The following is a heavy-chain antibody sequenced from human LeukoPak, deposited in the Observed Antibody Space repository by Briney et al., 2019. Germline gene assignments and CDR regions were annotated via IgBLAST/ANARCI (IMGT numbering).Heavy chain of an antibody. Sequence: PSETLSLTCTVSGGSISSSSYYWGWLRQPPGTGLEWIGSIYYSGSTYYNPSLKSRVTISVDTSKNQFSLKLSSVTAADTAVYYCALGVVTASTWFDPWGQGTLVTVSS. J-gene: IGHJ5*02. CDR3: ALGVVTASTWFDP. CDR2: IYYSGST. V-gene: IGHV4-39*01. D-gene: IGHD3-3*01. CDR1: GGSISSSSYY.